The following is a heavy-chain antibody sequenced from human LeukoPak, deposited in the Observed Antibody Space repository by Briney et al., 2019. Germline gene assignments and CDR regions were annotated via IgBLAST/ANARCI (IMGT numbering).Heavy chain of an antibody. CDR2: IYSGGST. CDR1: GFTVSSNY. V-gene: IGHV3-53*01. CDR3: ARETYCSGGSCYLFDY. Sequence: GGSLRLSCAASGFTVSSNYMSWVRQAPGKGLEWVSVIYSGGSTYYADSVKGRFTISRDNSKNTLYLQMNSLRAEDTAVYYCARETYCSGGSCYLFDYWGQGTLVTVSS. D-gene: IGHD2-15*01. J-gene: IGHJ4*02.